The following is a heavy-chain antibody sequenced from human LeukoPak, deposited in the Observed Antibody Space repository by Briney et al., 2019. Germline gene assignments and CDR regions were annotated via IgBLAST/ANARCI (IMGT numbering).Heavy chain of an antibody. Sequence: GGSLRLSCAASGFTASSSYMSWVRQAPGKGLEWVSLIYSGGSTYYAASVKGRFTISRDNSKNTLYLQMNSLRPEDTAVYYCAKDSGPGSEMAPGGDAFDIWGQGTMVTVSS. CDR3: AKDSGPGSEMAPGGDAFDI. V-gene: IGHV3-53*01. J-gene: IGHJ3*02. CDR2: IYSGGST. D-gene: IGHD5-24*01. CDR1: GFTASSSY.